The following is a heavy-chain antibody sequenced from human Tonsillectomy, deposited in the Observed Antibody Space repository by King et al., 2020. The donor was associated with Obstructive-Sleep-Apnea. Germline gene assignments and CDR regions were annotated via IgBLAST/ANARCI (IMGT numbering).Heavy chain of an antibody. CDR3: ASARYYYDGMDV. V-gene: IGHV4-59*08. D-gene: IGHD6-6*01. CDR1: GGSISSYY. J-gene: IGHJ6*02. Sequence: QLQESGPGLVKPSETLSLTCTVSGGSISSYYWSWIRQPPGKGLEWIGYIYYSASTNYNPSLKSRVTIPVDTSKNKFSLKLNSVTAADTAVYYCASARYYYDGMDVWGQGTTVTVSS. CDR2: IYYSAST.